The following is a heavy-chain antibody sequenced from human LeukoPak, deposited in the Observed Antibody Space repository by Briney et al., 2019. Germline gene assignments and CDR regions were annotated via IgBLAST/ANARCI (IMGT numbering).Heavy chain of an antibody. CDR2: INHSGST. CDR1: GGSFSGYY. Sequence: SETLSLTCAVYGGSFSGYYWSWIRQPPGKGLEWIGEINHSGSTNYNPSLKSRVTISVDTSKNQFSLKLSSVTAADTAVYYCARHGPGYSYVGYWGQGTLVTVSS. J-gene: IGHJ4*02. V-gene: IGHV4-34*01. D-gene: IGHD5-18*01. CDR3: ARHGPGYSYVGY.